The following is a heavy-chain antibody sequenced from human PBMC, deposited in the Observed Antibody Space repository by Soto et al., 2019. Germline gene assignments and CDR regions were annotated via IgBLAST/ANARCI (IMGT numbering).Heavy chain of an antibody. Sequence: PGGSLRLSCAASGFTFSEYAMSWVRQAPGKGLEWVSVISDSGGSTYYADSVKGRFTISRDNSKNTVYLQMNSLRAEDTAVYFCAREDQQIDHWGQGTLVTVSS. V-gene: IGHV3-23*01. CDR3: AREDQQIDH. CDR1: GFTFSEYA. D-gene: IGHD2-2*01. J-gene: IGHJ4*02. CDR2: ISDSGGST.